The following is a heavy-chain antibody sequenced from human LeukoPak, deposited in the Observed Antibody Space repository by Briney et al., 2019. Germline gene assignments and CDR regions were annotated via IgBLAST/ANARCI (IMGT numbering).Heavy chain of an antibody. D-gene: IGHD3-10*01. CDR2: ISSRSSYI. J-gene: IGHJ4*02. Sequence: GGSLRLPCAASGFTFSSYSMNWVRQAPGKGLEWVSSISSRSSYIYYADSVKGRFTISRDNAKNSLYLQMNSLRAEGTAVYYCAKDRRAGSYDYWAREPWSPSPQ. CDR1: GFTFSSYS. V-gene: IGHV3-21*04. CDR3: AKDRRAGSYDY.